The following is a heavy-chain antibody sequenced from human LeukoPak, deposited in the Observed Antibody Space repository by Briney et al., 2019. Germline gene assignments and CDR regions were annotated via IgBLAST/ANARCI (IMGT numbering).Heavy chain of an antibody. CDR3: ARDAGVRGVRDGDI. J-gene: IGHJ3*02. Sequence: GGSLRLSCAASGFAVSTNYMSWVRQAPGKGPEWVSLIYSGGSTYYADSVKGRFTISRDNSKNTLYLQMNSLRDDDTAVYYCARDAGVRGVRDGDIWGSGTMVTVSS. CDR2: IYSGGST. D-gene: IGHD3-10*01. V-gene: IGHV3-66*01. CDR1: GFAVSTNY.